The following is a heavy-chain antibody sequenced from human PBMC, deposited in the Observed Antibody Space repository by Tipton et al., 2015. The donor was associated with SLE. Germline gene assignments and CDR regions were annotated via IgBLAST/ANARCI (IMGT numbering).Heavy chain of an antibody. J-gene: IGHJ4*02. Sequence: TLSLTCTVSGDSVGTNYWIWIRQPAGKGLEWSGRLYGSGSPTHYNPSLEGRVTVSVDTSQNQVSLKLTSVTAADTAVYYCARIRPGHGDPFDFWGQGTLVTVSS. CDR3: ARIRPGHGDPFDF. D-gene: IGHD4-17*01. V-gene: IGHV4-4*07. CDR2: LYGSGSPT. CDR1: GDSVGTNY.